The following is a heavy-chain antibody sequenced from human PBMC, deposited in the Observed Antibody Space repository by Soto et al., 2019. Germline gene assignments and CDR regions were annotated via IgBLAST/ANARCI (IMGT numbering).Heavy chain of an antibody. CDR3: ATCTYGDYFPLDY. J-gene: IGHJ4*02. D-gene: IGHD4-17*01. V-gene: IGHV4-30-2*01. CDR2: IYHSGST. CDR1: GGSISSGGYS. Sequence: SETLSLTCAVSGGSISSGGYSWSWIRQPPGKGLEWIGYIYHSGSTYYNPSLKSRVTISVDRSKNQFSLKLSSVTAADTAVYYCATCTYGDYFPLDYWGQGTLVTVSS.